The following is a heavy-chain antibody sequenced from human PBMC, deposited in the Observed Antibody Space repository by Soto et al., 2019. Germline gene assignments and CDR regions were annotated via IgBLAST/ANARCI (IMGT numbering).Heavy chain of an antibody. V-gene: IGHV4-34*01. J-gene: IGHJ5*02. CDR3: ARGPIGWLARNWFEP. CDR1: GGSFSGYY. CDR2: INHSGST. D-gene: IGHD6-19*01. Sequence: PSETLSLTCAVYGGSFSGYYWSWIRQPPGKGLEWIGEINHSGSTNYNPSLKSRVTISVDTSKNQFSLKLSSVTAADTAVYYCARGPIGWLARNWFEPWGQGTLVTVSS.